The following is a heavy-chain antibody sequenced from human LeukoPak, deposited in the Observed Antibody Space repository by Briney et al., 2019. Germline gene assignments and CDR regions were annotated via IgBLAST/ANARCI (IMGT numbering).Heavy chain of an antibody. CDR2: ISSSSSYI. Sequence: GGSLRLSCAASGFTFSSYSMNWVRQAPGKGLEWVSSISSSSSYIYYADSVKGRFTISRDNAKNSLYLQMNSLRAEDTAVYYCARGGSYYDSSGYYYYHYGMDVWGQGTTVTVSS. V-gene: IGHV3-21*01. J-gene: IGHJ6*02. D-gene: IGHD3-22*01. CDR1: GFTFSSYS. CDR3: ARGGSYYDSSGYYYYHYGMDV.